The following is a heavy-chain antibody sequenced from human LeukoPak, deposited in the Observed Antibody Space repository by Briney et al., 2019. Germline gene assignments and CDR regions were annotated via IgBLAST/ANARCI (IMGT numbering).Heavy chain of an antibody. J-gene: IGHJ6*02. CDR2: IWSDGNNK. CDR1: GFTFSSYA. CDR3: ATERGGSFYYGMDV. Sequence: PGGSLRLSCAASGFTFSSYAMHWVRQAPGKGLEWVAVIWSDGNNKYYGDSVKGRFTISRDNSKNALYLQMDSLTAEDTAVYYCATERGGSFYYGMDVWGQGTTVTVSS. D-gene: IGHD3-10*01. V-gene: IGHV3-33*08.